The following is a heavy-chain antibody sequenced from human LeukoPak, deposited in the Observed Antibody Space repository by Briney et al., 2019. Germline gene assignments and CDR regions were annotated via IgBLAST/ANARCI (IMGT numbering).Heavy chain of an antibody. CDR3: ARGVRGARTFDY. CDR2: INPNSGGT. V-gene: IGHV1-2*02. D-gene: IGHD3-10*01. Sequence: VASVKVSCKASGYTFTGYYMHWVRQAPGQGLEWMGWINPNSGGTNYAQKFQGTVTMTRETSISTTYMELSSLRSDDTAVHYCARGVRGARTFDYWGQGTLVTVSS. CDR1: GYTFTGYY. J-gene: IGHJ4*02.